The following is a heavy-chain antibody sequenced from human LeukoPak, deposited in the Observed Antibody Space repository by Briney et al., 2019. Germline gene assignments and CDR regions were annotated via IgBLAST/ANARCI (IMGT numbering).Heavy chain of an antibody. J-gene: IGHJ4*02. Sequence: SETLSLTCTVAGGSISSYYWSWIRQPPGKGLEWIGYIYYSGSTNYNPSLKSRVTISVDTSKNQFSLKLSSVTSADTAVYYCARQYDFWSGLFDYWGQGTLVTVSS. CDR2: IYYSGST. D-gene: IGHD3-3*01. CDR3: ARQYDFWSGLFDY. CDR1: GGSISSYY. V-gene: IGHV4-59*08.